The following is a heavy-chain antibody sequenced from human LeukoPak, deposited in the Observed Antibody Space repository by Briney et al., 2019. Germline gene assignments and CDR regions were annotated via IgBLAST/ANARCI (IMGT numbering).Heavy chain of an antibody. Sequence: GGSLRLSCAASGFTFSSYSMNWVRQAPGKGPEWVSSISSSSSYIYYADSVKGRFTISRDNAKNSLYLQMNSLRAEDTAVYYCARDFFDSSGYYYPVIGYWGQGTLVTVSS. CDR3: ARDFFDSSGYYYPVIGY. V-gene: IGHV3-21*01. D-gene: IGHD3-22*01. CDR1: GFTFSSYS. CDR2: ISSSSSYI. J-gene: IGHJ4*02.